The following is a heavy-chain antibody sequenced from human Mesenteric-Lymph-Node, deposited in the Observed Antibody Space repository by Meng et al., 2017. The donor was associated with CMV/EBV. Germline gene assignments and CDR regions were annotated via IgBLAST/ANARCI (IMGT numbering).Heavy chain of an antibody. CDR2: LSGSGGTT. CDR1: GFTFSSYA. J-gene: IGHJ6*02. D-gene: IGHD1-26*01. Sequence: GESLKISCAASGFTFSSYAMNWVRQAPGKGLEWVSALSGSGGTTYYADSVKGRFTISRDNSENTLYLQMDSLRAEDTAVYYCARVVEIVGATEGYYGMDVWGQGTTVTVSS. CDR3: ARVVEIVGATEGYYGMDV. V-gene: IGHV3-23*01.